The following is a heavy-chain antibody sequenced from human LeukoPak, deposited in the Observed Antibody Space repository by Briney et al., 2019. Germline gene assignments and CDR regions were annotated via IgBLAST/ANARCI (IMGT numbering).Heavy chain of an antibody. CDR1: DGSMSPYH. CDR2: IYYSGST. V-gene: IGHV4-59*08. CDR3: ARAVSGRFDY. Sequence: SETLSLTCTVSDGSMSPYHWGWIRQPPGKGLEWTGYIYYSGSTNYNPSLKSRVTISVDTSKNQFSLKLSSVTAADTAIYYCARAVSGRFDYWGQGTLVTVSS. D-gene: IGHD6-19*01. J-gene: IGHJ4*02.